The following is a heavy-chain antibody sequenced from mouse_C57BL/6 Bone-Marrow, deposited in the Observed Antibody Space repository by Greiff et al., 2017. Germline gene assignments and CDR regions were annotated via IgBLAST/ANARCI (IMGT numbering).Heavy chain of an antibody. CDR1: GYTFTEYT. CDR2: FYPGSGST. V-gene: IGHV1-62-2*01. J-gene: IGHJ4*01. Sequence: VQLQQSGAELVKPGASVKLSCKASGYTFTEYTIHWVKQRSGQGLEWIGWFYPGSGSTKYNEKFKDKATLTVDKSSSTVYLELSRLTSEDSAVYYCAIHDDARLRQGDYAVDYWGQGTSVTVSS. CDR3: AIHDDARLRQGDYAVDY. D-gene: IGHD2-4*01.